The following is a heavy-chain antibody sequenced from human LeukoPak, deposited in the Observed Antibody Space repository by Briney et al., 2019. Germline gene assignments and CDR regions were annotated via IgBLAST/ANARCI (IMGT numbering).Heavy chain of an antibody. J-gene: IGHJ6*03. CDR1: GGSFSGYY. D-gene: IGHD5/OR15-5a*01. Sequence: PSETLSLTCAVYGGSFSGYYWSWIRQPPGKGLEWVGRIKSSIDGGTTDYAAPVKGRFTISRDDSINTLYLQMNSLKTEDTAMYYCTTDLSTIRTRGFFSFYMDVWSKGTTVTVSS. V-gene: IGHV3-15*01. CDR2: IKSSIDGGTT. CDR3: TTDLSTIRTRGFFSFYMDV.